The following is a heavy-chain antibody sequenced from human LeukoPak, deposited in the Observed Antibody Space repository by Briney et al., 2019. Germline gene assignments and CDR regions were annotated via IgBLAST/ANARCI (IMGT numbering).Heavy chain of an antibody. J-gene: IGHJ6*03. V-gene: IGHV5-51*01. Sequence: GESLKISCKGSGYSFTSYWIGWVRQMPGKGLEWMGIIYPGDSDTRYSPSFQGQVTISADKSISTAYLQWSSLKASDTAMYYCXXXXVGSGSYYYYYMDVWGKGTTVTVSS. CDR1: GYSFTSYW. D-gene: IGHD3-10*01. CDR2: IYPGDSDT. CDR3: XXXXVGSGSYYYYYMDV.